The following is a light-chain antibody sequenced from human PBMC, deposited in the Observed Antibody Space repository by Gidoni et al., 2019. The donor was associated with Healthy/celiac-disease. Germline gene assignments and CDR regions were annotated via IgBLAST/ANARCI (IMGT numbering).Light chain of an antibody. CDR2: DAS. V-gene: IGKV3-11*01. CDR1: QSVSSY. J-gene: IGKJ3*01. CDR3: QQRSNWQVT. Sequence: ELLLTQSPATLSLSPGERATLSCRASQSVSSYLAWYQQKPGQAPRLLIYDASSRATGIPARFSGSGSGTDFTLTISSLEPEDFAVYYCQQRSNWQVTFGPGTKVDIK.